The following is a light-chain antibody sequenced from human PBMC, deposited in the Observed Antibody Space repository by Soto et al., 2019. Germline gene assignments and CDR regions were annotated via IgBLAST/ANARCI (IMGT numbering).Light chain of an antibody. CDR3: QQRSDWPPFT. CDR1: QSISSS. CDR2: DAS. J-gene: IGKJ5*01. V-gene: IGKV3-11*01. Sequence: EIVLTQSPATLSLSPGERATLSCRASQSISSSLAWYQQKPGQAPRLLIYDASNRATDIPARFSGSGSGTNFIPTISSLEPEDFAVYYCQQRSDWPPFTFGQGTRLEIK.